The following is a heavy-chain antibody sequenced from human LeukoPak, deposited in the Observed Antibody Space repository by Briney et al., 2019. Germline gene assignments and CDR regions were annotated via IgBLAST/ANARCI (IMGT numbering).Heavy chain of an antibody. CDR1: GASIRSGDYY. CDR3: ARDCSGGSCYGAFDI. D-gene: IGHD2-15*01. CDR2: IYDSGST. Sequence: PSETLSLTCTVSGASIRSGDYYWSWMRQPPGKGLEWIGYIYDSGSTYYNPSLKSRITISVDTSENRFSLKLSSVTATDTAVYYCARDCSGGSCYGAFDIWGQGTMVTVSS. V-gene: IGHV4-30-4*01. J-gene: IGHJ3*02.